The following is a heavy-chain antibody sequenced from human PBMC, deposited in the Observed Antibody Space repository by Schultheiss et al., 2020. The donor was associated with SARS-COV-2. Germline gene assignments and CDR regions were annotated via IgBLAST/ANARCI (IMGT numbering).Heavy chain of an antibody. CDR3: ARAGGRTGDGAPPILDY. J-gene: IGHJ4*02. CDR1: GGSISSSSYY. CDR2: IYYSGST. D-gene: IGHD7-27*01. V-gene: IGHV4-39*07. Sequence: SETLSLTCTVSGGSISSSSYYWGWIRQPPGKGLEWIGSIYYSGSTYYNPSLKSRVTISVDTSKNQFSLKLSSVTAADTAVYYCARAGGRTGDGAPPILDYWGQGTLVTVSS.